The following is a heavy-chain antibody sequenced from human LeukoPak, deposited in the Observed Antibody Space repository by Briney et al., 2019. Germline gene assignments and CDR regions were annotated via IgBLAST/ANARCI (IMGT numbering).Heavy chain of an antibody. CDR2: ITDSGGKT. CDR3: ANRAWLDS. V-gene: IGHV3-23*01. J-gene: IGHJ4*02. Sequence: GGSLRLSCAASGFTFSSYWMSWVRQAPGEGLEWVSVITDSGGKTYYADSVKGRFITSRDNSQNTLYLQMNSLRVEDTAVYYCANRAWLDSWGQGTLVTVSS. CDR1: GFTFSSYW. D-gene: IGHD5-12*01.